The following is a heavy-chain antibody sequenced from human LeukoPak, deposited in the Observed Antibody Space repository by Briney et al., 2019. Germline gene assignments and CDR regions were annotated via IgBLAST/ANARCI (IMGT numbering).Heavy chain of an antibody. J-gene: IGHJ6*03. Sequence: GGSLRLSCAASGFTFSSYAMSWVRQAPGKGLEWVSSISSISSSYIYYADSVKGQFTISRDNARNSLYLQMNSLRAEDTAVYYCAREHSGYDFPGRDYYYMDVWGKGTTVTISS. CDR1: GFTFSSYA. CDR3: AREHSGYDFPGRDYYYMDV. CDR2: ISSISSSYI. V-gene: IGHV3-21*01. D-gene: IGHD5-12*01.